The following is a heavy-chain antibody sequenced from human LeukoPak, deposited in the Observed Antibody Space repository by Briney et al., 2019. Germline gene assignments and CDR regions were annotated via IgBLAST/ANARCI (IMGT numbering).Heavy chain of an antibody. CDR3: ATEIHFSGSYPSLNDY. D-gene: IGHD3-10*01. J-gene: IGHJ4*02. V-gene: IGHV3-15*01. CDR1: GFSFRSYG. Sequence: GGSLRLSCAVSGFSFRSYGMSWVRQAPGKGLEWVGRITSKTDGGTTDYAAPVKGRFTVSRDDSKNTLYLQINSLKTEDTAVYYCATEIHFSGSYPSLNDYWGQGTLVTVSS. CDR2: ITSKTDGGTT.